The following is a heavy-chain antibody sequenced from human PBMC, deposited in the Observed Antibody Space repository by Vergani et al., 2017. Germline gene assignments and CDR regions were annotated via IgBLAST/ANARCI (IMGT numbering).Heavy chain of an antibody. Sequence: QVHLVESGGGLVQPGRSLRLSCVFSGFTSRYYGMHWVRQAPGKGLEWGAVISYGGTKKYYADSVKGGFTISRDNSKSTLYLQMNSLRTEDTAVYYCATKSCGTPGCQIGYFREWGQGTLVTVSS. V-gene: IGHV3-30*03. J-gene: IGHJ1*01. CDR3: ATKSCGTPGCQIGYFRE. CDR2: ISYGGTKK. CDR1: GFTSRYYG. D-gene: IGHD1-1*01.